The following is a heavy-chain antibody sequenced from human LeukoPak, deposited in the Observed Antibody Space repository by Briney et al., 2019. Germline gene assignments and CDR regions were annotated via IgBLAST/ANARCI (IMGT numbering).Heavy chain of an antibody. CDR2: IYYSGST. Sequence: GSLRLSCAASGFTFSSYAMSWVRQAPGKGLEWIGYIYYSGSTNYNPSLKSRVTISVDTSKNQFSLKLSSVTAADTAVYYCASYQCSGGSCHKAEFDPWGQGTLVTVSS. CDR3: ASYQCSGGSCHKAEFDP. D-gene: IGHD2-15*01. CDR1: GFTFSSYA. V-gene: IGHV4-59*08. J-gene: IGHJ5*02.